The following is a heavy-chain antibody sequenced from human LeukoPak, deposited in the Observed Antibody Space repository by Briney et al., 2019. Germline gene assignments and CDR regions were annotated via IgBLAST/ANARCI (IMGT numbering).Heavy chain of an antibody. Sequence: GGSLRLSCAASGFTVSSNYMSWVRQAPGKGLEWVSVIYSGGSTYYADSVKGRFTTSRHNSKNTLYLQMNSLRAEDTAVYYCAKSLGHYYDNSVDWGQGTLVTVSS. V-gene: IGHV3-53*04. CDR3: AKSLGHYYDNSVD. CDR1: GFTVSSNY. D-gene: IGHD3-22*01. J-gene: IGHJ4*02. CDR2: IYSGGST.